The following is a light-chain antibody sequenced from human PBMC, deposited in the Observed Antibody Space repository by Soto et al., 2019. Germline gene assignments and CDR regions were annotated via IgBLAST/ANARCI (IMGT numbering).Light chain of an antibody. J-gene: IGKJ4*01. CDR1: QSVRSW. CDR3: QQYDNYST. CDR2: KAS. Sequence: TQSPATLSLSPGERATLSCRASQSVRSWLAWYQQKPGKAPSLLIYKASSVASGVPSRFSGSGSGTEFTLTISSLQPDDSATYYCQQYDNYSTFGGGTKVEIK. V-gene: IGKV1-5*03.